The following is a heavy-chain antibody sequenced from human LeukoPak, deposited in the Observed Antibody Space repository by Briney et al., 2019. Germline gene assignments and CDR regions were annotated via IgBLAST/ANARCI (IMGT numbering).Heavy chain of an antibody. CDR1: GYTFASFG. CDR3: AREGEFSSGWYDY. CDR2: ISAYNGNT. Sequence: GASVKVSCKASGYTFASFGITWVRQAPGQGLEWMGWISAYNGNTNYAQKLQGRVTMTTDTSTSTGYMELRSLRSDDTAVYYCAREGEFSSGWYDYWGQGTLVSVSS. V-gene: IGHV1-18*01. J-gene: IGHJ4*02. D-gene: IGHD6-19*01.